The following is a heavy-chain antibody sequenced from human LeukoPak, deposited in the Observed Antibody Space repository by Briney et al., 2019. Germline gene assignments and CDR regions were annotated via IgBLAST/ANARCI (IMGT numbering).Heavy chain of an antibody. Sequence: PSETLSLTCAVYGGSFSGYYWSWIRQPPGKGLEWIGEINHSGSTNYNPSLKSRVTISVDTSKNQFSLKLSSVTAADTAVYYCATDPYSSSSPYYYGMDVWGQGTTVTVSS. D-gene: IGHD6-13*01. J-gene: IGHJ6*02. CDR3: ATDPYSSSSPYYYGMDV. CDR2: INHSGST. V-gene: IGHV4-34*01. CDR1: GGSFSGYY.